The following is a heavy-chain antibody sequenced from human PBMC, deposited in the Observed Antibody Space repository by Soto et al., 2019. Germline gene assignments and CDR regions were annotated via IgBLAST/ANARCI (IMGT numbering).Heavy chain of an antibody. D-gene: IGHD3-10*01. J-gene: IGHJ5*02. CDR3: ARGIGDADGVGTWFDP. CDR2: IISVLGRA. V-gene: IGHV1-69*08. CDR1: GGSFRTYT. Sequence: QVQLVQSGAEVKKPGSSVRVSCKASGGSFRTYTITWVLQAPGQGLEWVGRIISVLGRANYAQKFQGRVTLPADKFTSTADMELSSLRSDDTGVYFCARGIGDADGVGTWFDPWGQGTLVTVSS.